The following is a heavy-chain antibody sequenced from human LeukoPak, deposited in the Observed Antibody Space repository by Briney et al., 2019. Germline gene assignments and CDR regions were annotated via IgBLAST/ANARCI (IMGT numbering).Heavy chain of an antibody. J-gene: IGHJ3*02. V-gene: IGHV4-59*01. Sequence: SETLSLTCTVSLGSISSYYWSWIRQPPGKGLEWIGHIYYSGSTKYKPSLKSRATISVHTSKNQFSLKLSSVTSADTAVYYCASASLNIYAFDIWGQGTMVTVSS. CDR3: ASASLNIYAFDI. CDR2: IYYSGST. D-gene: IGHD2/OR15-2a*01. CDR1: LGSISSYY.